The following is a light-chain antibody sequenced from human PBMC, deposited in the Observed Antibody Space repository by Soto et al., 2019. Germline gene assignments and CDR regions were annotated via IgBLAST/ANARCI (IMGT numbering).Light chain of an antibody. CDR3: QQYYSFPLT. J-gene: IGKJ4*01. CDR1: QIISGY. V-gene: IGKV1-8*01. Sequence: IRMTQSPSSFSASTGDRVTITCRASQIISGYLAWYQQKPGKAPKLLIYAASTLQSGVPSRFSGSGSGTDFSLTISGLQSEDFASYYCQQYYSFPLTFGGGTKVEFK. CDR2: AAS.